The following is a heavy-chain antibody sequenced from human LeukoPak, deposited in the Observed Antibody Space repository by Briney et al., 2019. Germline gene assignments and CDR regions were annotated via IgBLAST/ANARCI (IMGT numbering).Heavy chain of an antibody. Sequence: SETLSLTCTVSGGSISSYYWSWIRQPPGKGLEWIGHIYYSGSTNYNPSLKSRVTISVDTSKNQFSLKLSSVTAADTAVYYCARGYDFLSGYSLFDSWGQGTLVTVSS. D-gene: IGHD3-3*01. V-gene: IGHV4-59*01. CDR3: ARGYDFLSGYSLFDS. CDR1: GGSISSYY. J-gene: IGHJ4*02. CDR2: IYYSGST.